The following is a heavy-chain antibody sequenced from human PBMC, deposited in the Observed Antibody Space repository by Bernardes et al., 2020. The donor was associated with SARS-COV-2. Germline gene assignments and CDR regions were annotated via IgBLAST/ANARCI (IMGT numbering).Heavy chain of an antibody. CDR3: ATSHPFDPPGNWFDP. CDR1: GYTLTALS. J-gene: IGHJ5*02. V-gene: IGHV1-24*01. CDR2: FDPEDGET. Sequence: ASVKVSCKVSGYTLTALSMHWVRQAPGQGLEWMGGFDPEDGETIYAQKFQGRVTMTEDTSTDTAYMELSSLRSEDTAVYYCATSHPFDPPGNWFDPWGQGTLVTGSS.